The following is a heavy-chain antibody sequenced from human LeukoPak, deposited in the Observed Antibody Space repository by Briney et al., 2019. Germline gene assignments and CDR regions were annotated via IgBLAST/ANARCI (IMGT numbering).Heavy chain of an antibody. Sequence: SSETLSLSCTVSGGSISSSRYYWGWIRQPPGKGLEWIGIIYYSGSTYCNPSLKSRVTISVDTSKNQFSLKLSSVTAADTAVYYCARLGGVYYDPSGYYHPHYFDSWGQGTLVTVSS. CDR3: ARLGGVYYDPSGYYHPHYFDS. V-gene: IGHV4-39*01. CDR1: GGSISSSRYY. D-gene: IGHD3-22*01. J-gene: IGHJ4*02. CDR2: IYYSGST.